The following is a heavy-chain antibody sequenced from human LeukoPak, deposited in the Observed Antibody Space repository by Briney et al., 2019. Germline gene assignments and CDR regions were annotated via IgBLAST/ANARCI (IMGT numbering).Heavy chain of an antibody. J-gene: IGHJ5*02. CDR3: ARAVVAATLEGWFDP. Sequence: GSSVKVSCKASGGTFSSYAISWVRQAPGQGLEWMGGIIPIFGTANCAQKFQGRVTITADESTSTAYMELSSLRSEDTAVYYCARAVVAATLEGWFDPWGQGTLVTVSS. CDR1: GGTFSSYA. D-gene: IGHD2-15*01. V-gene: IGHV1-69*01. CDR2: IIPIFGTA.